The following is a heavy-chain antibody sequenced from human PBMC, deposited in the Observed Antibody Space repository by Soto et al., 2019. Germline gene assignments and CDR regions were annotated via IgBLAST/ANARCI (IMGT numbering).Heavy chain of an antibody. J-gene: IGHJ3*02. CDR3: AREVFLRLYSSGSDPPDGPFDI. Sequence: QVQLQESGPGLVKPSETLSLTCTVSGGSVSSGSYYWSWIRQPPGKGLEWIGYIYYDGNVNYKTAYNPSLESRVTISMDTSRNQFSLRVNSVTAADTAVYYCAREVFLRLYSSGSDPPDGPFDIWGQGTTVTVSS. V-gene: IGHV4-61*01. CDR1: GGSVSSGSYY. D-gene: IGHD6-19*01. CDR2: IYYDGNV.